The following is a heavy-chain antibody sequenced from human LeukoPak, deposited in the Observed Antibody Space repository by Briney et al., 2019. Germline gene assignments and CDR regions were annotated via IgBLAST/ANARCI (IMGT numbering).Heavy chain of an antibody. CDR2: ISAYNGNT. V-gene: IGHV1-18*04. CDR1: GYTFTSYG. J-gene: IGHJ4*02. CDR3: ARDFATMVRGVYNIDY. Sequence: ASVKVSCKASGYTFTSYGISWVRQAPGQGLEWMGWISAYNGNTNYAQKLQGRVTMTTDTSTSTAYMELRSLRSDDTAVYYCARDFATMVRGVYNIDYWGQGTLVTVSS. D-gene: IGHD3-10*01.